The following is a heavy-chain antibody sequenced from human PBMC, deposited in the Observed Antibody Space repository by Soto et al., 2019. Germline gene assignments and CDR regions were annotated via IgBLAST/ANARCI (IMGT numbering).Heavy chain of an antibody. CDR1: GGSISSGNYY. CDR3: ATMGTPATGLYYFDY. V-gene: IGHV4-30-4*01. J-gene: IGHJ4*02. D-gene: IGHD1-7*01. Sequence: SETLSLTCTVSGGSISSGNYYWSWIRQPPGKGLGWIGFISYSGSTYYNASLKSRVTISVDTSKNQFSLNLSFVTAADTAVYYCATMGTPATGLYYFDYWGQGTLVTVSS. CDR2: ISYSGST.